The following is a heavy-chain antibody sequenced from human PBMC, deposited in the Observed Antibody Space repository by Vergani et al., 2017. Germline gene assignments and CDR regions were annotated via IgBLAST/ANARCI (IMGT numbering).Heavy chain of an antibody. Sequence: QVQLVQSGAEVKKPGASVKVSCKASGYTFTSYYMHWVRKAPGQGLEWMGIINPSGGSTSYAQKFQGRVTMTRDTSTSTVYMELSRLRSEDTAVYYCARVLDGDPLFTYWGQGSLVTVSS. CDR3: ARVLDGDPLFTY. CDR2: INPSGGST. CDR1: GYTFTSYY. V-gene: IGHV1-46*03. J-gene: IGHJ4*02. D-gene: IGHD4-17*01.